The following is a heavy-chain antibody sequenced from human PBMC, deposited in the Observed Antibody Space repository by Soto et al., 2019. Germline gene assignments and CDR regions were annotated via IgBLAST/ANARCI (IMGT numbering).Heavy chain of an antibody. J-gene: IGHJ4*02. CDR1: GVSINNYY. V-gene: IGHV4-59*01. D-gene: IGHD6-25*01. Sequence: SETLSLTCTVSGVSINNYYWTWIRQPPGKRLEWIGAIYYTGSTTYNPSLRSRVTFSVDTSKNQFSLSLTSVNAADTAVYFCEKVVSGGHLDYWGQGTPVTVSS. CDR3: EKVVSGGHLDY. CDR2: IYYTGST.